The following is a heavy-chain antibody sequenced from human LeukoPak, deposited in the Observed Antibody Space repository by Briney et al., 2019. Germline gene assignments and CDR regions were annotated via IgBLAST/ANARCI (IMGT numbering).Heavy chain of an antibody. Sequence: ASVKASCKVSGYTLTELSMHWVRQAPGKGLEWMGGFDPEDGETIYAQKFQGRVTMTEDTSTDTAYMELSSLRSEDTAVCYCATDFRWGYCSSTSCSTPGYWGQGTLVTVSS. CDR3: ATDFRWGYCSSTSCSTPGY. J-gene: IGHJ4*02. V-gene: IGHV1-24*01. D-gene: IGHD2-2*01. CDR1: GYTLTELS. CDR2: FDPEDGET.